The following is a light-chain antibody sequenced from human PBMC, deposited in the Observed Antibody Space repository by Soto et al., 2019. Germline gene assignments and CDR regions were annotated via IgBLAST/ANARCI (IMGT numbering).Light chain of an antibody. CDR1: QSLSSSQ. V-gene: IGKV3D-20*02. CDR3: QQRSNWLT. Sequence: EIVLTQSPGTLSLSPGERATLSCRASQSLSSSQLAWYQQKPGQAPRLLIYDASNRATGIPARFSGSGSGTDFTLTISSLEPEDFAVYYCQQRSNWLTFGGGTKVEIK. CDR2: DAS. J-gene: IGKJ4*01.